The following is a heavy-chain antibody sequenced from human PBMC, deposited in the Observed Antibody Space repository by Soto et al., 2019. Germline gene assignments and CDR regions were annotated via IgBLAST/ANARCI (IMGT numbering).Heavy chain of an antibody. CDR3: TKQKANSPTYNGMDV. CDR1: GDSVSSNSAA. CDR2: AYYRSQWFY. Sequence: SQTLSLTCAISGDSVSSNSAAWNWIRQSPSRGLEWLGRAYYRSQWFYDSAVSVRSRINVTPDTSRNQFSLQLNSVTPEDTAVNYGTKQKANSPTYNGMDVWGHGTTLTVSS. J-gene: IGHJ6*02. D-gene: IGHD1-26*01. V-gene: IGHV6-1*01.